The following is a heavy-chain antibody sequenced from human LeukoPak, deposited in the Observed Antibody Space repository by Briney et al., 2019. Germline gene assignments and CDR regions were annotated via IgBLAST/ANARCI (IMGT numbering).Heavy chain of an antibody. CDR3: VRRDYGDYGHLLDY. CDR2: ISSNGGST. D-gene: IGHD4-17*01. V-gene: IGHV3-64D*06. Sequence: PGGSLRLSCAASGFTFSSCWMHWVRQDPGKGLEYVSAISSNGGSTYFADSVKGRFTISRDNSKNTLYLQMTGLRAEDTAVYYCVRRDYGDYGHLLDYWGQGTLVTVSS. J-gene: IGHJ4*02. CDR1: GFTFSSCW.